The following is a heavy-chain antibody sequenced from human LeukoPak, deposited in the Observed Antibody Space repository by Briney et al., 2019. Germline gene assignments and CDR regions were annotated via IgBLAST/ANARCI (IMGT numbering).Heavy chain of an antibody. CDR3: AHSTYYYGSGSYYMPDY. Sequence: SGPTLVNPTQTLTLTCTFSGFSLSTSGVGVGWIRQPPGKALEWLALIYWDDDKRYSPSLTSSLTIAKDTSKNQLVLTMPNMDPVDTPTYYCAHSTYYYGSGSYYMPDYWGQGTLVTVSS. CDR1: GFSLSTSGVG. V-gene: IGHV2-5*02. J-gene: IGHJ4*02. CDR2: IYWDDDK. D-gene: IGHD3-10*01.